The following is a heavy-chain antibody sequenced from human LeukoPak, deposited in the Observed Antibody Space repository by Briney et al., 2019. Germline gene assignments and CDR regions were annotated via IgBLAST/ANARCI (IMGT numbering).Heavy chain of an antibody. J-gene: IGHJ6*02. Sequence: SETLSLTCTVSGGSISSSSYYWGWIRQPPGKGLEWIGSIYYSGGTYYNPSLKSRVIISVDTSKNQFSLKLSSVTAADTAVYYCASRRCSSTSCYMPSIYYYYYGMDVWGQGTTVTVSS. CDR2: IYYSGGT. V-gene: IGHV4-39*01. CDR1: GGSISSSSYY. CDR3: ASRRCSSTSCYMPSIYYYYYGMDV. D-gene: IGHD2-2*02.